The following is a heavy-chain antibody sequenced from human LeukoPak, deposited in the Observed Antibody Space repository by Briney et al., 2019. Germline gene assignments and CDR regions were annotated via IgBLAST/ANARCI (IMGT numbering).Heavy chain of an antibody. CDR1: GFTFSSYG. V-gene: IGHV3-30*03. J-gene: IGHJ4*02. CDR2: ISYDGSNK. D-gene: IGHD3-9*01. CDR3: ATPGPTYYDILTAPFDY. Sequence: PGGSLRLSCAASGFTFSSYGIHWVRQAPGKGLEGVAIISYDGSNKYYADSVKGRFTISRDNSKNTLYLQMNSLRAEDTAVYYCATPGPTYYDILTAPFDYWGQGTLVTVSS.